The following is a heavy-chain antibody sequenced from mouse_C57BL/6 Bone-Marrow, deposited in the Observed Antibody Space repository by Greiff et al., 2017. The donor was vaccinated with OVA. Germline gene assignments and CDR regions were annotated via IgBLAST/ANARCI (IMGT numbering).Heavy chain of an antibody. D-gene: IGHD1-1*01. CDR1: GFTFSDYG. J-gene: IGHJ2*01. Sequence: EVKLMESGGGLVKPGGSLKLSCAASGFTFSDYGMHWVRQAPEKGLEWVAYISSGSSTIYYADTVKGRFTISRDNAKNTLFLQMTSLRSEDTAMYYCARGDYGSSYPFDYWGQGTTLTVSS. CDR2: ISSGSSTI. CDR3: ARGDYGSSYPFDY. V-gene: IGHV5-17*01.